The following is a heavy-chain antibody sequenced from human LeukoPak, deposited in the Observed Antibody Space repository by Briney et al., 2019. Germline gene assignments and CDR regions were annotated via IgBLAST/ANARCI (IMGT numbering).Heavy chain of an antibody. V-gene: IGHV1-2*02. D-gene: IGHD3-22*01. J-gene: IGHJ5*02. CDR2: INPNSGGT. Sequence: ASEKVSCKASGYTFTGYYMHWVPQAPGQGLEWMGWINPNSGGTNYAQKFQGRDTMTRETSISTAYMELSRLRSDDTAVYYCALDSSGYYFWFDPWGQGTLVTVSS. CDR1: GYTFTGYY. CDR3: ALDSSGYYFWFDP.